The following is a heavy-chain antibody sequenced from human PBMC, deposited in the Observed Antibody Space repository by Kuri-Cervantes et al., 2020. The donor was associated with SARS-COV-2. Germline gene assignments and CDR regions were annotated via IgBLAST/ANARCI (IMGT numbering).Heavy chain of an antibody. D-gene: IGHD6-13*01. CDR1: GYSISSGYF. Sequence: SETLSLTCAVSGYSISSGYFWGWIRQPPGKGLEWIGSIHHSGSTSFNPSLKSRVTISVDTSKNQFSLKLSSVTAADTAVYYCASPYSSRWYGGFDYWGQGTLVTVSS. V-gene: IGHV4-38-2*01. CDR2: IHHSGST. CDR3: ASPYSSRWYGGFDY. J-gene: IGHJ4*02.